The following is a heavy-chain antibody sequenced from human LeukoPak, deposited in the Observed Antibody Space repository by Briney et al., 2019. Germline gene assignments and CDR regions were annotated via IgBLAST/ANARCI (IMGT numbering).Heavy chain of an antibody. V-gene: IGHV1-69*01. J-gene: IGHJ4*02. CDR1: GGTFSRYA. CDR3: ARDAAIYDSSSFYYLW. D-gene: IGHD3-22*01. Sequence: GASVKVSXKASGGTFSRYAISWVRQAPGQGLEWMGGITPIFGTANYAQKFQGRVTITADESTSTAYMELRSLRSEDTAVYYCARDAAIYDSSSFYYLWWGQGTLVTVSS. CDR2: ITPIFGTA.